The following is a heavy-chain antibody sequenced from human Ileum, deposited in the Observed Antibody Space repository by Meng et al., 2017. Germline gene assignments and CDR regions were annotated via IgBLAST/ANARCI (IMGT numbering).Heavy chain of an antibody. J-gene: IGHJ4*02. CDR2: MSPERGNT. V-gene: IGHV1-8*01. CDR1: GYTFTSYD. D-gene: IGHD2-21*02. Sequence: ASVKVSCKASGYTFTSYDINWVRQAPGQGLEWMGWMSPERGNTGYAQKFQGRVTMTWDTSITTAYMELSSLRSDDTAVYYCARGVTQGLDYWGQGTLATFPS. CDR3: ARGVTQGLDY.